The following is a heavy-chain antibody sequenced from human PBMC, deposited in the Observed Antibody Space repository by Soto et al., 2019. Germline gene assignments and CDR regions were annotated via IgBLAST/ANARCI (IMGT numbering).Heavy chain of an antibody. CDR3: AKTGPYCGGDCSRYFYGMDV. CDR2: IWGSGDRT. D-gene: IGHD2-21*02. Sequence: TVGSLRLSCAASGFAFRTYAMAWVRQAPGKGLEWVSGIWGSGDRTFYADSVKGRFTISRDNSRNTLYLQMYSLTAEDTALYYCAKTGPYCGGDCSRYFYGMDVWGQGTTVTVSS. CDR1: GFAFRTYA. J-gene: IGHJ6*02. V-gene: IGHV3-23*01.